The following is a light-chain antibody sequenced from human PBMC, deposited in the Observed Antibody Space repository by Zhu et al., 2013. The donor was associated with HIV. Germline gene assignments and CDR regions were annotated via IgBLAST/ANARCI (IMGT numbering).Light chain of an antibody. V-gene: IGKV3-15*01. CDR3: QQYNNWPIT. J-gene: IGKJ5*01. Sequence: EIVMTQSPATLSLSPGERATLSCRASQSVSSNLAWYQQKPGQAPRLVIYDASTRATGIPARFSGSGSGTEFTLTISSLQSEDFTVYYCQQYNNWPITFGQGTRLEIK. CDR1: QSVSSN. CDR2: DAS.